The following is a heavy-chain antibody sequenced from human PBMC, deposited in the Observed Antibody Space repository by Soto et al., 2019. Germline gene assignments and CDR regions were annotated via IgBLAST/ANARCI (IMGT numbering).Heavy chain of an antibody. CDR3: ARDLATGTLLPVFDI. V-gene: IGHV1-69*04. D-gene: IGHD1-1*01. CDR1: GGTLSSYT. Sequence: SVKVSCKESGGTLSSYTISWVRQAPGQGLEWMGRIIPILGIANYAQKFQGRVTITADKSTSTAYMELSSLRSEDTAFFFFARDLATGTLLPVFDIWGQGTLVTVS. CDR2: IIPILGIA. J-gene: IGHJ3*02.